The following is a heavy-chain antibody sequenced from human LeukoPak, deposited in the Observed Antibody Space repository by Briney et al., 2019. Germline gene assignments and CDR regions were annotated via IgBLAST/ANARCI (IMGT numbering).Heavy chain of an antibody. D-gene: IGHD3-10*01. CDR2: ISSSSSYT. V-gene: IGHV3-11*03. CDR3: ARSLQLLWFGELPLDY. J-gene: IGHJ4*02. CDR1: GFTFSDYY. Sequence: GGSLRLSCAADGFTFSDYYMSWIRQAPGKGLGWVSYISSSSSYTNYADSVKGRFTISRDNAKNSLYLQMNSLRAEDTAVYYCARSLQLLWFGELPLDYWGQGTLVTVSS.